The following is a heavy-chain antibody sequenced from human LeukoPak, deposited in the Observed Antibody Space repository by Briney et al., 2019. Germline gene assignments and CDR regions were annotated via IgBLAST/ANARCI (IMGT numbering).Heavy chain of an antibody. CDR2: IYHSGST. CDR1: GGSISSGGYS. Sequence: SETLSLTCAVSGGSISSGGYSWSWIRQPPGTGLEWIGYIYHSGSTYYNPSLKSRVTISVDRSKNQFSLKLSSVTAADTAVYYCARDRKDYGDAIDYWGQGTLVTVSS. J-gene: IGHJ4*02. D-gene: IGHD4-17*01. V-gene: IGHV4-30-2*01. CDR3: ARDRKDYGDAIDY.